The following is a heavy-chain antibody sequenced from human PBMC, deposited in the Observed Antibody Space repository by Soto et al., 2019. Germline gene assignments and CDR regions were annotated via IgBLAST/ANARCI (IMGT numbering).Heavy chain of an antibody. V-gene: IGHV4-34*01. D-gene: IGHD2-15*01. CDR2: INHSGST. J-gene: IGHJ4*02. CDR1: GGSFSGYY. Sequence: SETLSLTCAVYGGSFSGYYWSWIRQPPGKGLEWIGEINHSGSTNYNPSLKSRVTISVDTSKNQFSLKLSSVTAADTAVYYCARIRIRGYCSGGSCYSEGMDYWGQGTLVTVSS. CDR3: ARIRIRGYCSGGSCYSEGMDY.